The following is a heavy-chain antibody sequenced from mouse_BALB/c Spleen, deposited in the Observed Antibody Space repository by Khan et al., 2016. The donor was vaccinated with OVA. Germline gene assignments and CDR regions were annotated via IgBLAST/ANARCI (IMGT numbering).Heavy chain of an antibody. Sequence: EVELVESGGGLVKPGGSLKLSCAASGFTFSTFAMSWVRQTPEKRLEWVATISSDGDYTYYPDNVTGHFTISRDNAKNTLYLQMSSLRSEDTAMYYCARSPYGNLPYWGQGTLVTVSA. J-gene: IGHJ3*01. V-gene: IGHV5-9-3*01. CDR1: GFTFSTFA. CDR2: ISSDGDYT. D-gene: IGHD2-1*01. CDR3: ARSPYGNLPY.